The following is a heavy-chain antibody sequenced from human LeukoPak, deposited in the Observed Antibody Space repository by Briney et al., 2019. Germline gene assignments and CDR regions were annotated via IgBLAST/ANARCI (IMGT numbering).Heavy chain of an antibody. J-gene: IGHJ6*02. CDR3: AKELRPPRYYYYGMDV. V-gene: IGHV3-23*01. D-gene: IGHD3-3*01. CDR1: GFTFSSYA. Sequence: PGGSLRLSCAASGFTFSSYAMSWVRQAPGKGLEWVSAISGSGGSTYYADSVKSRFTISRDNSKNTLYLQMNSLRAEDTAVYYCAKELRPPRYYYYGMDVWGQGTTVTVSS. CDR2: ISGSGGST.